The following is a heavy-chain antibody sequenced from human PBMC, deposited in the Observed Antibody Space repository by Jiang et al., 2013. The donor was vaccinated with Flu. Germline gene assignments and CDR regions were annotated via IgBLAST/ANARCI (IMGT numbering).Heavy chain of an antibody. CDR1: GGSISSSSYY. Sequence: GSGLVKPSETLSLTCTVSGGSISSSSYYWGWIRQPPGKGLEWIGSIYYSGSTYYNPSLKSRVTISVDTSKNQFSLKLSSVTAADTAVYYCASRLDSSFIKPDYYYGMDVWGQGTTVTVSS. CDR3: ASRLDSSFIKPDYYYGMDV. D-gene: IGHD6-6*01. CDR2: IYYSGST. V-gene: IGHV4-39*01. J-gene: IGHJ6*02.